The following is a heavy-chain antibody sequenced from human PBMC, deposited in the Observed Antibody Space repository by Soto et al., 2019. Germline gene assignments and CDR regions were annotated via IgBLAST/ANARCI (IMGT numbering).Heavy chain of an antibody. CDR2: ISAYNGNK. V-gene: IGHV1-18*01. Sequence: GASVKVSCKASGYTFTSYGISWVRQAPGQGLEWMGWISAYNGNKKYAQKLQGRVSMTTDTSTSTAYMELRSLRSDDTAVYYCARDLGQRLFDYWGQGTLVTVSS. D-gene: IGHD6-25*01. CDR1: GYTFTSYG. CDR3: ARDLGQRLFDY. J-gene: IGHJ4*02.